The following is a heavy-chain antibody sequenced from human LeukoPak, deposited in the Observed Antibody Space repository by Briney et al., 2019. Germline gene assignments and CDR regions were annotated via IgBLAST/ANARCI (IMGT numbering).Heavy chain of an antibody. CDR2: INHSGST. CDR1: GGSFSGYY. D-gene: IGHD4-17*01. Sequence: SETLSLTCAVYGGSFSGYYWSWIRQPPGKGLEWIGEINHSGSTNYNPSLKSRVTISVDTSKNQFSLKLSSVTAADTAVYYWAKPTVTTSDAFDIWGQGTMVTVSS. V-gene: IGHV4-34*01. CDR3: AKPTVTTSDAFDI. J-gene: IGHJ3*02.